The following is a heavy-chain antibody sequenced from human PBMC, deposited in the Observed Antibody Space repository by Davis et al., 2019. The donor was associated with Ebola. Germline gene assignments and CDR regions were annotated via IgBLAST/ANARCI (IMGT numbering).Heavy chain of an antibody. Sequence: GGSLRLSCAASGFTFSSYGMHWVRQAPGKGLEWVAVISYDGSNKYYADSVKGRFTISRDNSKNTLYLQMNSLRAEDTAVYYCARDPGYYYYYYGMDVWGQGTTVTVSS. CDR1: GFTFSSYG. J-gene: IGHJ6*02. D-gene: IGHD3-10*01. CDR2: ISYDGSNK. V-gene: IGHV3-30*03. CDR3: ARDPGYYYYYYGMDV.